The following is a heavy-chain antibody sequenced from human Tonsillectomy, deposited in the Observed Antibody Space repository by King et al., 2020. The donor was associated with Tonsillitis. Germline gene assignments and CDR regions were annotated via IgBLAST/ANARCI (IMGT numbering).Heavy chain of an antibody. D-gene: IGHD3-9*01. CDR1: GGSISGSSYY. J-gene: IGHJ6*02. Sequence: LQLQESGPGLVKPSATLSLTCTVSGGSISGSSYYWGWIRQPPGTGLEWIGTIHYSGSTYYKPSLKSRVTISVDTSKNQFSLKLSSVTAADTAVYYCARLRYFDLYGMDVWGQGTTVTVSS. V-gene: IGHV4-39*07. CDR2: IHYSGST. CDR3: ARLRYFDLYGMDV.